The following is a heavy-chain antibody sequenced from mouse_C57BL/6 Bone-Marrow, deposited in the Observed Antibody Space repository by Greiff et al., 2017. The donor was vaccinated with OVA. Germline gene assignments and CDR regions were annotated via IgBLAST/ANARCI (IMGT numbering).Heavy chain of an antibody. CDR1: GYSFTSYY. V-gene: IGHV1-66*01. J-gene: IGHJ3*01. CDR3: ASGAFAY. Sequence: QVQLQQSGPELVKPGASVKLSCKASGYSFTSYYISWVKQRPGQGLEWIGWIYPGSGNTKYNEKFKGKATLTADTSSSTAYMQLSSLTSEDSAVYYCASGAFAYWGQGTLVTVSA. CDR2: IYPGSGNT.